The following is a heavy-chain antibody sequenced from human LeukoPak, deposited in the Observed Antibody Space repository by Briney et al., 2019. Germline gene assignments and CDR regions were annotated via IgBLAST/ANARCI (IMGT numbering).Heavy chain of an antibody. Sequence: PSETLSLTCTVSGGSISSSSYYWSWIRQPPGKGLEWIGYIYYSGSTNYNPSLKSRVTISVDTSKNQFSLKLSSVTAADTAVYYCARHNYGNYGYFDYWGQGTLVTVSS. V-gene: IGHV4-61*05. CDR1: GGSISSSSYY. J-gene: IGHJ4*02. CDR2: IYYSGST. D-gene: IGHD4-11*01. CDR3: ARHNYGNYGYFDY.